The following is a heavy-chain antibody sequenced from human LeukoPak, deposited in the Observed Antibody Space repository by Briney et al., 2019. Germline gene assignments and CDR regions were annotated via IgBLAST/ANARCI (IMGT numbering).Heavy chain of an antibody. Sequence: PGGSLRLSCAASGFTFSSYNMNCVRQAPGKGLEGVSPISNSNSYIYYADSVKRLFNISRDNATTSLYLQMNSLRAEDTAVYYCARDAVGADSDYWGQGTLVTVSS. CDR1: GFTFSSYN. D-gene: IGHD3-16*01. J-gene: IGHJ4*02. V-gene: IGHV3-21*01. CDR3: ARDAVGADSDY. CDR2: ISNSNSYI.